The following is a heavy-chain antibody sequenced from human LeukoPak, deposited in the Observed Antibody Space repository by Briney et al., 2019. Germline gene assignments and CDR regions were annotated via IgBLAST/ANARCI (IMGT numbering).Heavy chain of an antibody. Sequence: PSETLALTCADSAGSISSSNWWSWVRPPPGKGLEWIGEIYHSGSTNYNPSLKSRVTISVDKSKNQFSLKLSSVTAADTAVYYCVRPLRGSFDPWGQGTLVTVSS. CDR3: VRPLRGSFDP. V-gene: IGHV4-4*02. J-gene: IGHJ5*02. CDR2: IYHSGST. D-gene: IGHD3-16*02. CDR1: AGSISSSNW.